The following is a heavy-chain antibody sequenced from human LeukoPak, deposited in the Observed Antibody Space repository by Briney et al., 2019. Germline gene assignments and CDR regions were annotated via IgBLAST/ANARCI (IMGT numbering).Heavy chain of an antibody. CDR2: MYYSGST. CDR3: ARQGAVAGRPFDN. CDR1: GGSIASSSHY. D-gene: IGHD6-19*01. V-gene: IGHV4-39*01. J-gene: IGHJ4*02. Sequence: PETPSLTCTVSGGSIASSSHYWVWIRQPPGKGLEWIGSMYYSGSTYYNPSLKSRVTISVDTSKNQFSLKLSSVTAADTAMYYCARQGAVAGRPFDNWGQGTLVTVSS.